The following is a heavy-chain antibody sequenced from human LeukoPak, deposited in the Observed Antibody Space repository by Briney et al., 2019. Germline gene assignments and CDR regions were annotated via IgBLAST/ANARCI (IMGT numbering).Heavy chain of an antibody. Sequence: GGSLTLSCAASGFTFSRYAMHWVRQAPGKGVEWVAVISYEGSNKYYADSVEGRFTISRDNSKNTLYLQMNSLRAEDTAFYYGARVLRIAGAYHFDYWGQGTLVTVSS. J-gene: IGHJ4*02. CDR1: GFTFSRYA. D-gene: IGHD6-13*01. CDR3: ARVLRIAGAYHFDY. CDR2: ISYEGSNK. V-gene: IGHV3-30*04.